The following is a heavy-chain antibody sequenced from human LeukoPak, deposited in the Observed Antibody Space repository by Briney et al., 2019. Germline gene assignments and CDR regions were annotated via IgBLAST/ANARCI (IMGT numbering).Heavy chain of an antibody. Sequence: PGGSLRLSCAASGVTFSSYAMSWVSQAPGKGLEWVSAISDSGAAIDYADSVNGRFTISRVTSKNTLSLQMNSPRAEDTAVYCCAKGWDSSGVDSWGQGTLVTVSS. CDR1: GVTFSSYA. CDR2: ISDSGAAI. CDR3: AKGWDSSGVDS. V-gene: IGHV3-23*01. J-gene: IGHJ4*02. D-gene: IGHD6-19*01.